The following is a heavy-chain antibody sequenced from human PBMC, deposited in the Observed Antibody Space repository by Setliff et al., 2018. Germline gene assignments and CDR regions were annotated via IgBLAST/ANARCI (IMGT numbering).Heavy chain of an antibody. Sequence: PSETLSLTCTVSGGSISSSNYYWGWIRQPPGKGLEWIGSICHRGSTYYNPSLKSRVTISVDTSNNHFSLKLNPVTAADTAVYYCVRTFNGSPADRWGQGTLVTVSS. CDR1: GGSISSSNYY. V-gene: IGHV4-39*02. CDR2: ICHRGST. CDR3: VRTFNGSPADR. J-gene: IGHJ5*02. D-gene: IGHD2-2*01.